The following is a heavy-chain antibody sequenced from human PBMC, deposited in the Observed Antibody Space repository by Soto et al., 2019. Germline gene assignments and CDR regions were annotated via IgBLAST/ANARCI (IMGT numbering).Heavy chain of an antibody. Sequence: QVQLVESGGGVVQPGRSLRLSCLASGFTFGDFGMHWVRQAPGKGLEWVAALSYDESNTYYADSVKGRFTISRDISKNTLYLQINSLRPEDTAVYFCAKSGQEWSRPPDDWGNGTLVTVSS. J-gene: IGHJ4*01. CDR2: LSYDESNT. CDR3: AKSGQEWSRPPDD. V-gene: IGHV3-30*18. CDR1: GFTFGDFG. D-gene: IGHD3-3*01.